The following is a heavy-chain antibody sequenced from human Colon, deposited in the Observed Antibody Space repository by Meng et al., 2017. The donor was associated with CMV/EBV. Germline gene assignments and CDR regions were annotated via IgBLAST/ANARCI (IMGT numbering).Heavy chain of an antibody. D-gene: IGHD5-24*01. V-gene: IGHV1-18*01. CDR2: ISAYNGNT. CDR1: GYTFTSYG. J-gene: IGHJ5*02. CDR3: ARGEGYYDR. Sequence: QVQLMQSGAEVKKHGASVKFSCKASGYTFTSYGITWVRQAPGQGLEWLGWISAYNGNTNYAERFEGRVTMTTDTDTSTVFMELRSLTSDDTAEYYCARGEGYYDRWGQGTLVTVSS.